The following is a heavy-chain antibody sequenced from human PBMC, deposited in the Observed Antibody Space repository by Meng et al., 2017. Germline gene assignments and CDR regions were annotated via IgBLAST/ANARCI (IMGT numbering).Heavy chain of an antibody. CDR1: GYTFTSYA. CDR2: INAGNGNT. Sequence: QVQLVQSGAEVKKPGASAKVSCKASGYTFTSYAMHWVRQAPGQRLEWMGWINAGNGNTKYSQKFQGRVTITRDTSASTAYMELSSLRSEDTAVYYCARCVVVPAAGWFDPWGQGTLVTVSS. J-gene: IGHJ5*02. D-gene: IGHD2-2*01. V-gene: IGHV1-3*01. CDR3: ARCVVVPAAGWFDP.